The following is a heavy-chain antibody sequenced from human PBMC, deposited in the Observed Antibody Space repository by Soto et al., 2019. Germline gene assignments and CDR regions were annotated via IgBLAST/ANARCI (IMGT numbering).Heavy chain of an antibody. V-gene: IGHV1-18*01. J-gene: IGHJ6*03. CDR3: ARTIVVVPAAMKANYYYYYMDV. CDR1: GYTFTSYG. Sequence: ASVKVSCKASGYTFTSYGISWVLQAPGQGLEWMGWISAYNGNTNYAQKLQGRVTMTTDTSTSTAYMELRSLRSDDTAVYYCARTIVVVPAAMKANYYYYYMDVWGKGTTVTVSS. CDR2: ISAYNGNT. D-gene: IGHD2-2*01.